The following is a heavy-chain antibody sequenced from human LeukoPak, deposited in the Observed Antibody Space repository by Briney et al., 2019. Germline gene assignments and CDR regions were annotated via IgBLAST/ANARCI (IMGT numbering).Heavy chain of an antibody. J-gene: IGHJ6*02. D-gene: IGHD5-18*01. Sequence: PSETLSLTCTVSGGSISSGGYYWSWLRQHPGKGLEGIGYIYYSGSTYYNPSLKSRVTISVDTSKNQFSLKLSSVTAADTAVYYCARVENGLWFLDVWGQGTTVTVSS. CDR2: IYYSGST. CDR3: ARVENGLWFLDV. V-gene: IGHV4-31*03. CDR1: GGSISSGGYY.